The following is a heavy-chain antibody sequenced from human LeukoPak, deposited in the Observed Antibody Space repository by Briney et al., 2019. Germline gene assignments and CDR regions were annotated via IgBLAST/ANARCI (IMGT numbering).Heavy chain of an antibody. CDR2: ISAYNGNT. CDR1: GGTFSSYA. Sequence: ASVKVSCKASGGTFSSYAISWVRQAPGQGLEWMGWISAYNGNTNYAQKLQGRVTMTTDTSTSTAYMELRSLRSDDTAVYYCARGPTRGGEQQLVPFDYWGQGTLVTVSS. CDR3: ARGPTRGGEQQLVPFDY. V-gene: IGHV1-18*01. D-gene: IGHD6-13*01. J-gene: IGHJ4*02.